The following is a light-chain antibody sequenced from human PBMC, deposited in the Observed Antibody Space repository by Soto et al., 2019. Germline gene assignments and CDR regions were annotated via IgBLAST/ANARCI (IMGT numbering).Light chain of an antibody. V-gene: IGKV1-5*03. Sequence: DTPMTQSPSTVSASVGDRVTITCRASQNIYKWLAWYQQKPGKAPNLLIYEASTLLSGVPSRFSGSGSGTEFTLTISSLQPDDFATYYCQHHVGYPYSFGQGTKLEI. CDR2: EAS. CDR3: QHHVGYPYS. CDR1: QNIYKW. J-gene: IGKJ2*03.